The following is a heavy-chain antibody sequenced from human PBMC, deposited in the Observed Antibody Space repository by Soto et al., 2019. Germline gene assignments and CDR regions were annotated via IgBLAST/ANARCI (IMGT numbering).Heavy chain of an antibody. V-gene: IGHV3-23*01. CDR1: GFSFASYA. Sequence: EVQLLESGGGLVQPGGSLRLSCAASGFSFASYAMNWVRQAPGKGLEWVSGIRGSGGSTYYADSVKGRFTISRDNSKNTLYLQLSSLRVEDTAVYYCAKGFGMSWHYYLDYWGQGTLVTVSS. D-gene: IGHD3-10*01. J-gene: IGHJ4*02. CDR3: AKGFGMSWHYYLDY. CDR2: IRGSGGST.